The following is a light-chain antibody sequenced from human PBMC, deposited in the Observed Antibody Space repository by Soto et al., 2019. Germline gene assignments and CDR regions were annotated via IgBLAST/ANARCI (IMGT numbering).Light chain of an antibody. CDR1: QSISAC. CDR2: AAS. CDR3: QQSHSTPPT. V-gene: IGKV1-39*01. Sequence: DIQMTQSPSSLSASVGDRVAITCRASQSISACLNWYQQKPGQAPKLLIYAASSLQSGVPSRFRGSGTGTDFTLTISSLQPEDFATYYCQQSHSTPPTFGQGTNVDIK. J-gene: IGKJ1*01.